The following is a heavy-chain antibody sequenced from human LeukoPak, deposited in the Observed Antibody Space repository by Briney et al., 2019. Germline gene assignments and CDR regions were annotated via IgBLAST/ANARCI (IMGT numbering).Heavy chain of an antibody. J-gene: IGHJ4*02. CDR2: ISAYNGNT. CDR1: GYTFTSYG. D-gene: IGHD3-10*01. Sequence: ASVKVSCKASGYTFTSYGISWVRQAPGQGLEWMGWISAYNGNTNYAQKLQGRVTMTTDTSTSTAYMELRSLRSDDTAVYYCARRVPNYYGSGSYYLQFDYWGQGTLVTVSS. V-gene: IGHV1-18*01. CDR3: ARRVPNYYGSGSYYLQFDY.